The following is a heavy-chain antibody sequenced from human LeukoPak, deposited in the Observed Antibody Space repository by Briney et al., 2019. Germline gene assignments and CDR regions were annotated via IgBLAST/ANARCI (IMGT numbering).Heavy chain of an antibody. CDR2: INPNSGGT. CDR3: AVAPGDY. CDR1: GYTFTGYY. Sequence: ASVKVSCKASGYTFTGYYMHWVRQAPGQGLEWMGWINPNSGGTNYAQKFQGRVTLTRDTSISTVYMELTTLTSDDTALYYCAVAPGDYWGQGTLVSVSA. V-gene: IGHV1-2*02. J-gene: IGHJ4*02. D-gene: IGHD2-21*01.